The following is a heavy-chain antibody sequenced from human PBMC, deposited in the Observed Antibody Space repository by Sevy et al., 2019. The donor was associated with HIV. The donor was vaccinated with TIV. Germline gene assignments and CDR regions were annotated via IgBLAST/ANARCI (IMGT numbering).Heavy chain of an antibody. CDR3: TKSLSYGYYYYGMDV. D-gene: IGHD3-16*02. J-gene: IGHJ6*02. CDR2: ISWNSGSK. CDR1: GFTFNDYG. V-gene: IGHV3-9*01. Sequence: GGSLRLSCAASGFTFNDYGMHWVRQAPGKGLEWVSGISWNSGSKGYADSVKGRFIISRDNAKNSLYLQMNSLGAEDTALYYCTKSLSYGYYYYGMDVWGQGTTVTVSS.